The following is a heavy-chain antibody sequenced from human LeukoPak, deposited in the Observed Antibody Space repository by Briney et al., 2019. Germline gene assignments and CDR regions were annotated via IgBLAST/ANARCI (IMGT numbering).Heavy chain of an antibody. CDR1: GYSFTSYW. CDR2: IYPGDSDT. Sequence: KYGESLKISCKGSGYSFTSYWIGWVRQMPGKGLEWMGIIYPGDSDTRYSPSFQGQVTISADKSISTAYLQWSSLKASDTAMYYCARGATPYCSSTSCYHGAFDIWGQGTMVTVSS. D-gene: IGHD2-2*01. V-gene: IGHV5-51*01. CDR3: ARGATPYCSSTSCYHGAFDI. J-gene: IGHJ3*02.